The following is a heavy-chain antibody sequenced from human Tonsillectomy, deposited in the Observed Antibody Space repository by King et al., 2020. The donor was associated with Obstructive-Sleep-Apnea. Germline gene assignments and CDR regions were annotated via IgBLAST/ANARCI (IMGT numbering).Heavy chain of an antibody. Sequence: QLQESGPGLVKPSETLSLTCTVSGGSISSSSYYWGWIRQPPGKGLEWIGSIYYSGSTYYNPSLKSRVTISVDTSKNQFSLKLSSVTAADTAVYYCANQIVRVDTAMVNYYGMDVWGQGTTVTVSS. J-gene: IGHJ6*02. D-gene: IGHD5-18*01. CDR2: IYYSGST. CDR3: ANQIVRVDTAMVNYYGMDV. CDR1: GGSISSSSYY. V-gene: IGHV4-39*07.